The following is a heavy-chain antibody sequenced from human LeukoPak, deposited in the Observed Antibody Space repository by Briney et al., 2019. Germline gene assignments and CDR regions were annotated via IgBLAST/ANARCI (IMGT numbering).Heavy chain of an antibody. J-gene: IGHJ3*02. CDR2: IYYSGST. D-gene: IGHD5-18*01. CDR1: GGSISSYY. Sequence: PSETLSLTCTVSGGSISSYYWSWIRQPPGKGLEWIGYIYYSGSTNYNPSLKCRVTISVDTSKNQFSLKLSSVTAADTAVSYWARTTVDTAMVRGVAFDIWGQGTMVTVSS. V-gene: IGHV4-59*01. CDR3: ARTTVDTAMVRGVAFDI.